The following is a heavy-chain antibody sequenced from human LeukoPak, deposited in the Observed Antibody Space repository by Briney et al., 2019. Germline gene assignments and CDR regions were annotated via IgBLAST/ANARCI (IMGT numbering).Heavy chain of an antibody. CDR2: IYYSGST. CDR1: GGSISSGDYY. Sequence: PSETLSLTCTVSGGSISSGDYYWSWIRQPPGKGLEWIGYIYYSGSTYYNPSLKSRVTISVDTSKNQFSLKLSSVTAADTAVYYCARGGYSTYAYNWFDPWGQGTLVTVSS. CDR3: ARGGYSTYAYNWFDP. J-gene: IGHJ5*02. V-gene: IGHV4-30-4*01. D-gene: IGHD4-11*01.